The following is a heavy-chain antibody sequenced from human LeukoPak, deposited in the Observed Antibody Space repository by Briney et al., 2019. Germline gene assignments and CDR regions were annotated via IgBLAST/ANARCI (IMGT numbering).Heavy chain of an antibody. V-gene: IGHV4-59*11. CDR2: IYFSGST. CDR1: NGSISSHY. J-gene: IGHJ4*02. CDR3: ARDQTYSGSGIYTYFDY. Sequence: SETLSLTCTVSNGSISSHYWSWVRQPPGKGLEWIAYIYFSGSTNYNPSLTSRVTISRDTSKNHYSLKLSSVTATDTAVYYCARDQTYSGSGIYTYFDYWGQGILVTVSS. D-gene: IGHD3-10*01.